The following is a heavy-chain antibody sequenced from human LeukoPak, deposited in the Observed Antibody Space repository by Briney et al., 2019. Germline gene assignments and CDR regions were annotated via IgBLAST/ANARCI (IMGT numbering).Heavy chain of an antibody. Sequence: GGSLRLSRAASGFSFTTYWMSWVRQAPGRGLEWVANIKQDGTEKYYVDSVKGRFTISRDNAKNSLYLQMNSLRVEDTAVYYCAKVNSGYFLYYYYYMDVWGKGTTVTVSS. CDR3: AKVNSGYFLYYYYYMDV. J-gene: IGHJ6*03. D-gene: IGHD5-12*01. CDR1: GFSFTTYW. V-gene: IGHV3-7*01. CDR2: IKQDGTEK.